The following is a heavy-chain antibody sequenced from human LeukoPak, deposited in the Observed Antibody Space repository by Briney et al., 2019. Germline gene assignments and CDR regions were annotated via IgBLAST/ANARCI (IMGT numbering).Heavy chain of an antibody. CDR2: ISAYNGNT. V-gene: IGHV1-18*01. CDR3: ARVLYYYDSSGRIGAFDI. Sequence: ASVKVSCKASGYTFTSYGISWVRQAPGQGLEWMGWISAYNGNTNYAQKHQGRVTMTTDTSTSTAYMELRSLRSDDTAVYYCARVLYYYDSSGRIGAFDIWGQGTMVTVSS. CDR1: GYTFTSYG. J-gene: IGHJ3*02. D-gene: IGHD3-22*01.